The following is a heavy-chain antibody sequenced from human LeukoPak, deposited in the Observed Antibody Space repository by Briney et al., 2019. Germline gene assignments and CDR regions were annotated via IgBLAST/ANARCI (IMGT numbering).Heavy chain of an antibody. J-gene: IGHJ5*02. Sequence: GGSLSLSCAASGFTFSSYGMHWVRQAPGKGLEWVAVIWYDGSNKYYADSVKGRFTISRDNSKNTLYLQMNSLRAEDTAVYYCARDLDYDILTGPWFDPWGQGTLVTVSS. CDR2: IWYDGSNK. CDR1: GFTFSSYG. D-gene: IGHD3-9*01. CDR3: ARDLDYDILTGPWFDP. V-gene: IGHV3-33*01.